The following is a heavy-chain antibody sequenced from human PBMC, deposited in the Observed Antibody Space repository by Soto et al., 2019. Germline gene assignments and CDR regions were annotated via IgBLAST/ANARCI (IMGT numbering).Heavy chain of an antibody. CDR3: VASLAASGLNWLDP. Sequence: SETLSLTCIVSGGSISEKYWNWVRQPPGKGVEWIGLIFANGHTDYNPSLKSRVTMSVDASKNQFSLRLTSMTAADTAVYYCVASLAASGLNWLDPWGRGTLVTVSS. CDR2: IFANGHT. D-gene: IGHD6-13*01. CDR1: GGSISEKY. J-gene: IGHJ5*02. V-gene: IGHV4-4*07.